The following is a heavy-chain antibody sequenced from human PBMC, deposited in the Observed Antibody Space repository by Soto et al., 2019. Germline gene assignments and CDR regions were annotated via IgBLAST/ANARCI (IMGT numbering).Heavy chain of an antibody. Sequence: ASVKVSCKASGYTFTSYYMHWVRQAPGQGLEWMGIINPSGGSTSYAQKFQGRVTMTRDTSTSTVYMEPSSLRSEDTAVYYCARGTSSYHYYYYGMDVWGQGTRVTFSS. V-gene: IGHV1-46*01. CDR2: INPSGGST. CDR1: GYTFTSYY. CDR3: ARGTSSYHYYYYGMDV. J-gene: IGHJ6*02. D-gene: IGHD2-2*01.